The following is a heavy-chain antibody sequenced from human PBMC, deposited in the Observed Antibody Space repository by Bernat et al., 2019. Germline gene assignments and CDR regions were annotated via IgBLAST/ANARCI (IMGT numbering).Heavy chain of an antibody. V-gene: IGHV3-74*01. D-gene: IGHD3-22*01. Sequence: EVQLVESGGGLVQPGGSLRLSCAASGFTFSSYWMHWVRQAPGKGLEWVSRINSDGSSTSYADSVKGRFTISRDNAKNTLYLQMHSLRAEDTAVYYCAREGDYDRSGCFRLVAFDMWGQGTTVIVSS. CDR2: INSDGSST. CDR1: GFTFSSYW. J-gene: IGHJ3*02. CDR3: AREGDYDRSGCFRLVAFDM.